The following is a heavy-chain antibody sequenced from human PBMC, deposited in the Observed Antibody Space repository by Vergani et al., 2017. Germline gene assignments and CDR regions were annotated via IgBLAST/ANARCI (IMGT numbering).Heavy chain of an antibody. D-gene: IGHD2-15*01. CDR3: ARVYCSGGSCYSGFDY. V-gene: IGHV3-33*01. CDR1: GFTFSSYG. CDR2: IWYDGSKK. Sequence: QVQLVESGGGVVQPGRSLRLSCAASGFTFSSYGMHWVRQAPGKGLEWVAVIWYDGSKKYYADSVKGRFTISRDNSKNTLYLQMNSLRAEDTAVYYCARVYCSGGSCYSGFDYWGQGTLVTVSS. J-gene: IGHJ4*02.